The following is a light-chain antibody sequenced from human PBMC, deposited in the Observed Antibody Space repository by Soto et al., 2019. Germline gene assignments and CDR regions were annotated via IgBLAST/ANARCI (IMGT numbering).Light chain of an antibody. CDR1: QDIRVE. V-gene: IGKV1-6*01. CDR3: QHYYAFPCT. Sequence: ILMTQSPPTLSASVCDRVIITWQASQDIRVEVGWLKQKPGSAPNLLIYTASSLHTGVPSRFSGSGSGTDFTLTISSLQPEDFATYYCQHYYAFPCTFGQGTKVDIK. CDR2: TAS. J-gene: IGKJ1*01.